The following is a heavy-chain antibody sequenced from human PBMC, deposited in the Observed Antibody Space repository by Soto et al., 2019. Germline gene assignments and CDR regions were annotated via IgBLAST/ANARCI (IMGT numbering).Heavy chain of an antibody. J-gene: IGHJ4*02. CDR2: ISGSGGTT. CDR1: GFSFNSYA. D-gene: IGHD5-12*01. Sequence: GLSLRLSCAVSGFSFNSYAMSWVRQAPGKGLEWVADISGSGGTTYYADSAKGRFTISRDNSKNTLYLDMNSLRAEDTAVYYCARKGGYDHYYFVDWGQGTLVTVSS. CDR3: ARKGGYDHYYFVD. V-gene: IGHV3-23*01.